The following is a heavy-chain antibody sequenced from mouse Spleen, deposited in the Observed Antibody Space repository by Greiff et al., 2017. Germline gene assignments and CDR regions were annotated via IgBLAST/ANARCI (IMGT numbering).Heavy chain of an antibody. Sequence: VMLVESGPGLVAPSQSLSITCTISGFSLTSYGVHWVRQPPGKGLEWLVVIWSDGSTTYNSALKSRLSISKDNSKSQVFLKVNSLQADDTAMYYCARQYGDPGAMDYWGQGTSVTVSS. CDR2: IWSDGST. V-gene: IGHV2-6-1*01. J-gene: IGHJ4*01. D-gene: IGHD2-13*01. CDR1: GFSLTSYG. CDR3: ARQYGDPGAMDY.